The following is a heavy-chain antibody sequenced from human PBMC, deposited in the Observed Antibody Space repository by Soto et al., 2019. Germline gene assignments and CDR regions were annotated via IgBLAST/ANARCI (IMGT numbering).Heavy chain of an antibody. CDR2: MWYDGTNK. CDR3: AGDGTFGTKGVSFDI. J-gene: IGHJ3*02. V-gene: IGHV3-33*01. Sequence: QVQLVESGGGVVQPGRSLRLSCAASGFTFRTYSMHWVRQAPGKGLEWVAVMWYDGTNKYFGDSVQGRFTISRDNSKNTLQLQMNSLRVEATAVYYWAGDGTFGTKGVSFDIWGQGTMVTVSS. CDR1: GFTFRTYS. D-gene: IGHD2-8*01.